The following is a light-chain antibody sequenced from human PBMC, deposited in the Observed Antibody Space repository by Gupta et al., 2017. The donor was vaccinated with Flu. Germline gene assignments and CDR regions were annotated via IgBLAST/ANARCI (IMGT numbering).Light chain of an antibody. V-gene: IGLV1-40*01. CDR3: QSYDSSLSAYV. J-gene: IGLJ1*01. CDR2: GYS. CDR1: NSNIWAGYD. Sequence: SLLTPPHTVTGSSGRKVSIFCTGCNSNIWAGYDVHWYQQLPGTAPKLLIFGYSHRPSGVPDRFSGSKSDTSASLAITGLQAEDEADYYCQSYDSSLSAYVFGLGTKVTVL.